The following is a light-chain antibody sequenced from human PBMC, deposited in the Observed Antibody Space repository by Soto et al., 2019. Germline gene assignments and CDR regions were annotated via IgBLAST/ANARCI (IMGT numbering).Light chain of an antibody. CDR2: DLS. J-gene: IGKJ2*01. CDR3: HQRSCWRPSYT. V-gene: IGKV3-11*01. CDR1: QTVSSF. Sequence: EIVLTQSPATLSLSPGERATLSCRASQTVSSFLGWYKQKRGQAPRLLIYDLSKRAAGIPARFSGSGSGTDFTHTITSLEPEDFAVYYGHQRSCWRPSYTFGQGTKLEIK.